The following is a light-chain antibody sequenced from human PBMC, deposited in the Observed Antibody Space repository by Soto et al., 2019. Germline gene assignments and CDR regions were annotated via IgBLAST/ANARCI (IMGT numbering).Light chain of an antibody. CDR2: DAS. Sequence: EIVLTQSPATLSLSPGERATLSCRASQSVSSYLAWYQQKPGQAPRLLIYDASNRATGIPARFSGSGSGTDFTLPISSREPEDFAVYYCQQRSNSPTFGGGTKVEIK. CDR3: QQRSNSPT. J-gene: IGKJ4*01. CDR1: QSVSSY. V-gene: IGKV3-11*01.